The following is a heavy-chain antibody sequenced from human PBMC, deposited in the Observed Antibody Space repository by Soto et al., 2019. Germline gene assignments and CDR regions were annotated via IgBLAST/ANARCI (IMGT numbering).Heavy chain of an antibody. V-gene: IGHV3-21*01. CDR1: GFTLSSYS. CDR3: ARDLGSSSSTYYYYYGMDV. D-gene: IGHD6-6*01. J-gene: IGHJ6*02. Sequence: PGGSLRISCAASGFTLSSYSMNWVRQAPGKGLEWVSSISSSSSYIYYADSVKGRFTISRDNAKNSLYLQMNSLRAEDTAVYYCARDLGSSSSTYYYYYGMDVWGQGTTVTVSS. CDR2: ISSSSSYI.